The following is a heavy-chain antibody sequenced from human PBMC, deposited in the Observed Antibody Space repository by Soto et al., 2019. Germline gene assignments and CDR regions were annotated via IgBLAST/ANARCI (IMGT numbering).Heavy chain of an antibody. CDR3: ARDAPFGWELLNPFDY. D-gene: IGHD1-26*01. CDR1: GFTFSSHG. J-gene: IGHJ4*02. Sequence: QVQLVESGGGVVQPGRSLRLSCAASGFTFSSHGMHWVRQAPGKGLEWVAVIWYDGSNKYYADSVKGRFTISRDNSKNPLYLQMNSLRAEDTAVYYCARDAPFGWELLNPFDYWGQGTLVTVSS. CDR2: IWYDGSNK. V-gene: IGHV3-33*01.